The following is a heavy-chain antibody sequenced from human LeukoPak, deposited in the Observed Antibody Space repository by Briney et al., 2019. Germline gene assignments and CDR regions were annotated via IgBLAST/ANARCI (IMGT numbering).Heavy chain of an antibody. CDR3: AKDGALLRWPVYYFDY. V-gene: IGHV4-61*02. D-gene: IGHD4-23*01. CDR2: IYTGGST. J-gene: IGHJ4*02. Sequence: PSQTLSLTCTVSGGSISSGSYYWSWIRQPAGKGLEWIGRIYTGGSTNYNPSLKSRVTISVDTSKNQFSLKLSSVTAADTAVYYCAKDGALLRWPVYYFDYWGQGTLVTVSS. CDR1: GGSISSGSYY.